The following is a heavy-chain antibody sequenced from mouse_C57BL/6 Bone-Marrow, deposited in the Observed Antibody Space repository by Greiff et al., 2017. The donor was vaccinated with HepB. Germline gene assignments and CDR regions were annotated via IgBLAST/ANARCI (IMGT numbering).Heavy chain of an antibody. D-gene: IGHD1-1*01. CDR2: ISSGSSTI. CDR1: GFTFSDYG. V-gene: IGHV5-17*01. CDR3: ARRFITTVVALRYFDV. Sequence: DVHLVESGGGLVKPGGSLKLSCAASGFTFSDYGMHWVRQAPEKGLEWVAYISSGSSTIYYADTVKGRFTISRDNAKNTLFLQMTSLRSEDTAMYYCARRFITTVVALRYFDVWGTGTTVTVSS. J-gene: IGHJ1*03.